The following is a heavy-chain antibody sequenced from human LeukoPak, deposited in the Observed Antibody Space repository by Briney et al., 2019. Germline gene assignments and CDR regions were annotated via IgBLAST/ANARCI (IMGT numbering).Heavy chain of an antibody. Sequence: SETLSLTRTVSGGSFSSGIYYWSWIRQPAGKGLEWIGRIYTSGSTNYNPSLKSQVTTSVDTSKNQFSLKLSSVTAADTAVYYCARSLGFGELWGQIPWFDPWGERTLVTVSS. V-gene: IGHV4-61*02. J-gene: IGHJ5*02. D-gene: IGHD3-10*01. CDR3: ARSLGFGELWGQIPWFDP. CDR1: GGSFSSGIYY. CDR2: IYTSGST.